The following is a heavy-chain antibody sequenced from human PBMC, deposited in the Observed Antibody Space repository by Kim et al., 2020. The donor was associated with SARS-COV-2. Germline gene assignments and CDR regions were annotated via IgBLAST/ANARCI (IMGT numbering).Heavy chain of an antibody. CDR1: GGTFSSYA. V-gene: IGHV1-69*13. J-gene: IGHJ6*02. CDR3: ARGYCSGGSCYPIIYYYGMDV. D-gene: IGHD2-15*01. CDR2: IIPIFGTA. Sequence: SVRVSCKASGGTFSSYAISWVRQAPGQGLEWMGGIIPIFGTANYAQKFQGRVTITADESTSTAYMELSSLRSEDTAVYYCARGYCSGGSCYPIIYYYGMDVWGQGTTVTVSS.